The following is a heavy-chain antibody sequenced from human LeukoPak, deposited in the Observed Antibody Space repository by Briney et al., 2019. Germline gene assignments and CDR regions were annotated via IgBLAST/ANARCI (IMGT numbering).Heavy chain of an antibody. CDR2: INHSGST. D-gene: IGHD3-3*01. Sequence: SETLSLTCAVYGGSFSGYYWSWIRQPPGKGLEWIGEINHSGSTNYSPSLKSRVTISVDTSKNQFSLKLSSVTAADTAVYYCARGRDFWSGCMDVWGQGTTVTVSS. CDR3: ARGRDFWSGCMDV. CDR1: GGSFSGYY. J-gene: IGHJ6*02. V-gene: IGHV4-34*01.